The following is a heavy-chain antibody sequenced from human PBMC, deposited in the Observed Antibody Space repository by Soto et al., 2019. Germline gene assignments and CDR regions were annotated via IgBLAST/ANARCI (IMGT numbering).Heavy chain of an antibody. V-gene: IGHV1-46*01. J-gene: IGHJ4*02. Sequence: ASVKVSCKAAGYTFTSYYMHWVRQAPGQGLEWMAMINPSGGRTKYAQIFQGRVTLTRDTSTGTVDMELSSLTSEDTAIYYCARGPPCGGDCYIFDYWGQGTQVTVSS. CDR2: INPSGGRT. D-gene: IGHD2-21*02. CDR1: GYTFTSYY. CDR3: ARGPPCGGDCYIFDY.